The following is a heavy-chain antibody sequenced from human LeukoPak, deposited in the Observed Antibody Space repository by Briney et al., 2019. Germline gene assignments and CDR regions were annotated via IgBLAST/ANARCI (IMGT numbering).Heavy chain of an antibody. V-gene: IGHV4-59*12. J-gene: IGHJ4*02. CDR1: GGSISSYY. D-gene: IGHD6-13*01. Sequence: PSETLSLTCTVSGGSISSYYWSWIRQPPGKGLEWIGYIYYSGSTNYNPSLKSRVTISVDRSKNQFSLKLSSVTAADTAVYYCARDIAAAALFDYWGQGTLVTVSS. CDR3: ARDIAAAALFDY. CDR2: IYYSGST.